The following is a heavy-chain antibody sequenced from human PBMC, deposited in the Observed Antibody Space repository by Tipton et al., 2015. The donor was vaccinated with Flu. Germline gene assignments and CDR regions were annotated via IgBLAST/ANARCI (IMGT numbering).Heavy chain of an antibody. CDR2: IYSGGST. Sequence: QLVQSGGGLIQPGGSLRLSCVASEFTVSSNYMSWVRQAPGKGLEWVSVIYSGGSTYYADSVKGRFTISRDNSKNTLYLQINSLRAEDTAVYYCARDRSTHGMDVWGQGTTVTVSS. D-gene: IGHD2-2*01. V-gene: IGHV3-53*01. CDR3: ARDRSTHGMDV. CDR1: EFTVSSNY. J-gene: IGHJ6*02.